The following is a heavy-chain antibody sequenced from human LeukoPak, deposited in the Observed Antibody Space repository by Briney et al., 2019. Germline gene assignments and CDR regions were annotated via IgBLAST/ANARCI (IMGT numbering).Heavy chain of an antibody. V-gene: IGHV3-74*01. CDR3: ARERCISTSCSHGLDV. D-gene: IGHD2-2*01. J-gene: IGHJ6*02. CDR2: INNDGIST. Sequence: PGGSLRLSCAASRFTFSSYWMNWVRQAPGKGLVWVSRINNDGISTTYADSVKGRFTISRDNAKNTLYLQMNSLRVEDTAVYYCARERCISTSCSHGLDVWGQGTTVTVSS. CDR1: RFTFSSYW.